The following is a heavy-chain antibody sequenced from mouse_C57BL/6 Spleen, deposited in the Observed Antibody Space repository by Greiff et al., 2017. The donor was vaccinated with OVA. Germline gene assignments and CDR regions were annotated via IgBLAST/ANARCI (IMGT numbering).Heavy chain of an antibody. V-gene: IGHV5-17*01. CDR2: ISSGSSTI. Sequence: DVHLVASGGGLVKPGGSLKLSCAASGFTFSDYGMHWVRQAPEKGLEWVAYISSGSSTIYYADTVKGRFTISRDNAKNTLFLQMTSLRSEDTAMYYCERRNYYDYAMDYWGQGTSVTVSS. J-gene: IGHJ4*01. D-gene: IGHD2-1*01. CDR1: GFTFSDYG. CDR3: ERRNYYDYAMDY.